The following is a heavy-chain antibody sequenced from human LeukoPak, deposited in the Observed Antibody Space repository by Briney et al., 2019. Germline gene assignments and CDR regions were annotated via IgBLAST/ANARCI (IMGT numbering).Heavy chain of an antibody. CDR1: GYTFTSYG. J-gene: IGHJ5*02. V-gene: IGHV1-69*01. Sequence: VKVSCKASGYTFTSYGISWVRQAPGQGLEWMVGIIPIFGTANYAQKFQGRVTITADESTSTAYMELSSLRSEDTAVYYCARDYDSSGYYYTWFDPWGQGTLVTVSS. D-gene: IGHD3-22*01. CDR2: IIPIFGTA. CDR3: ARDYDSSGYYYTWFDP.